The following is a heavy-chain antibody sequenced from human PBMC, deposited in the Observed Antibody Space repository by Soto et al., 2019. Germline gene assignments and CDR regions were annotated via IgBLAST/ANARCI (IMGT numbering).Heavy chain of an antibody. J-gene: IGHJ4*02. CDR3: ARGSMGSSGYYLFDY. D-gene: IGHD3-22*01. V-gene: IGHV5-10-1*01. Sequence: GESLKISCKGSGYSFTSYWISWVRQMPGKGLEWMGRIDPSDSYTNYSPSFQGHVTISADKSISTAYLQWSGLKASDTAMYYCARGSMGSSGYYLFDYWGQGTLVTVSS. CDR1: GYSFTSYW. CDR2: IDPSDSYT.